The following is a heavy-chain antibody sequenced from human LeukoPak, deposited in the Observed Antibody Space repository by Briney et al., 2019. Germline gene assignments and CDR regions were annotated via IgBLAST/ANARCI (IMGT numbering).Heavy chain of an antibody. CDR2: IYNSGST. V-gene: IGHV4-59*01. CDR1: GGSISSYY. D-gene: IGHD3-10*01. Sequence: PSETLSLTCTVSGGSISSYYWSWIRQPPGKGLEWVGYIYNSGSTNYNPSLRSRVTISPDTSKNQFSLKLSSVTAADTAVYYCARGSLITTGGWGYGSGSYYSFDYWGQGTLVTVSS. CDR3: ARGSLITTGGWGYGSGSYYSFDY. J-gene: IGHJ4*02.